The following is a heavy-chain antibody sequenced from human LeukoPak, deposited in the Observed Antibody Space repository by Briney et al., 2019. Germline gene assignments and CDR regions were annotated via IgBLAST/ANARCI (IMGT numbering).Heavy chain of an antibody. Sequence: PGGSLRLSCAASGFTFSSYALHWVRQAPGKGLEWLALISYDGNNKYYADSVKGRFTISRDNARNSLYLQMNTLRAEDTAVYSCARGADGVSSNSRGWFDPWGQGTLVTVSS. CDR1: GFTFSSYA. V-gene: IGHV3-30*04. D-gene: IGHD2-15*01. CDR3: ARGADGVSSNSRGWFDP. CDR2: ISYDGNNK. J-gene: IGHJ5*02.